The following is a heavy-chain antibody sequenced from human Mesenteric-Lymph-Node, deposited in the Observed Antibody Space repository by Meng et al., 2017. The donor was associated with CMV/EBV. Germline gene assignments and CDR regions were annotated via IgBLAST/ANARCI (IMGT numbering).Heavy chain of an antibody. D-gene: IGHD3-3*01. CDR1: GGSISSYY. J-gene: IGHJ5*02. CDR2: IYYSGST. V-gene: IGHV4-59*01. Sequence: GSLRLSCTVSGGSISSYYWSWIRQPPGKGLEWIGYIYYSGSTNYNPSLKSRVTISVDTSKNQFSLKLSSVTAADTAVYYCARGNYYYDFWSGSPFDPWGQGTLVTVSS. CDR3: ARGNYYYDFWSGSPFDP.